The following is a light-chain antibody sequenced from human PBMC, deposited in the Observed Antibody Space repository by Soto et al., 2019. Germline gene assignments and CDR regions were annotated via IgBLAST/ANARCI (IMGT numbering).Light chain of an antibody. CDR1: QSISNL. CDR2: KAS. V-gene: IGKV1-5*03. CDR3: QQYNSYWT. J-gene: IGKJ1*01. Sequence: DIQMTQSPSTLSASVGDRVIITCRASQSISNLLAWYQQKPGKAPKLLIYKASSLESGVPSRFSGSGSGTEFTLTISSLQPDDFATYYCQQYNSYWTFGQGTKVEIK.